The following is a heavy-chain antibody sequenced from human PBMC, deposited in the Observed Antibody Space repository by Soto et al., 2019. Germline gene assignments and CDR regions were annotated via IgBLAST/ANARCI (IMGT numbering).Heavy chain of an antibody. J-gene: IGHJ5*01. CDR1: SYA. V-gene: IGHV1-69*06. CDR2: IIRIFGTA. Sequence: SYAISSLGQAPGQGLEWVGGIIRIFGTANYAQNFQDRVTMTADTSSSTAYMELRGLRSDVTAKYYGATSCDSGFDCWGQGTLVTVSS. D-gene: IGHD3-10*01. CDR3: ATSCDSGFDC.